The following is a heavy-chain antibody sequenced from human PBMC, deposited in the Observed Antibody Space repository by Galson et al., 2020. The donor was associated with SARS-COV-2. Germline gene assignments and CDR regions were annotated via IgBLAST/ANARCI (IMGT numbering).Heavy chain of an antibody. D-gene: IGHD3-10*01. V-gene: IGHV3-23*01. CDR1: GFTFNIYA. CDR3: AKPTQYDSGKYYWDY. J-gene: IGHJ4*02. CDR2: ITDSGDST. Sequence: GESLKFSCAASGFTFNIYAISWVRQAPGKGLEWVSTITDSGDSTFYADSVKGRFTISRDNSKNTLYLQMNSLRAEDAAVYYCAKPTQYDSGKYYWDYWGPGTLVTVSS.